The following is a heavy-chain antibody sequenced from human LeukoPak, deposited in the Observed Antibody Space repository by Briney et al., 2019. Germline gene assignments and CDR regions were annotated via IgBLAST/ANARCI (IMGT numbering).Heavy chain of an antibody. J-gene: IGHJ5*02. CDR1: GGTFNSSA. D-gene: IGHD4-17*01. CDR3: AQRLSWLDP. Sequence: SVKVSCKASGGTFNSSAISWVRQAPGQGLEWVGGIIPMLGIPNYAQKFQGRVTITADTSTNTAFMELSSLRSGDTAVYYCAQRLSWLDPWGQGTRVTVSS. V-gene: IGHV1-69*10. CDR2: IIPMLGIP.